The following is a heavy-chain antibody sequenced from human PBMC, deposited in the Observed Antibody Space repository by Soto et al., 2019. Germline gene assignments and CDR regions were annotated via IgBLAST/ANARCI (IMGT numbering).Heavy chain of an antibody. Sequence: GVLRLSCAASGFTFSSYWMHWVRQPPGKGLVWVSHIDIGGNTYYADSVKDRFTISRDNSRNTLYLHMDSLRAEDTAVYYCARGRGSTGYLGREHYFDYWGQGTLVTVSS. CDR1: GFTFSSYW. CDR3: ARGRGSTGYLGREHYFDY. J-gene: IGHJ4*02. D-gene: IGHD2-2*01. V-gene: IGHV3-66*01. CDR2: IDIGGNT.